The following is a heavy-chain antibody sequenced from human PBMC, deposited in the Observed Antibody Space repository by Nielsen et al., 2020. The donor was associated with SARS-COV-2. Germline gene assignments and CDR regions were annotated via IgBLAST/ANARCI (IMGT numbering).Heavy chain of an antibody. CDR3: AREPNYDILTGYSNDY. CDR1: GYTFTGYY. D-gene: IGHD3-9*01. V-gene: IGHV7-4-1*02. Sequence: ASVKVSCKASGYTFTGYYMHWVRQAPGQGLERMGWINTNTGNPTYAQGFTGRFVFSLDTSVSTAYLQISSLKAEDTAVYYCAREPNYDILTGYSNDYWGQGTLVTVSS. CDR2: INTNTGNP. J-gene: IGHJ4*02.